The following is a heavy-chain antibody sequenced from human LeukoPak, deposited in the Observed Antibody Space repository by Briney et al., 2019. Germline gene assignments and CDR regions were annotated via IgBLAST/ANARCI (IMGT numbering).Heavy chain of an antibody. CDR3: ARVYSDYDFTDY. CDR2: ITSSGRT. J-gene: IGHJ4*02. Sequence: SQTLSLTCTVSGGSISSGGHYWSWVRQHPGRGLEWIGYITSSGRTFYNPSLKSRTTMSVDTSKNQFSLRLSSVTAADTAVYSCARVYSDYDFTDYWRQGTLVTVSS. V-gene: IGHV4-31*03. CDR1: GGSISSGGHY. D-gene: IGHD4-11*01.